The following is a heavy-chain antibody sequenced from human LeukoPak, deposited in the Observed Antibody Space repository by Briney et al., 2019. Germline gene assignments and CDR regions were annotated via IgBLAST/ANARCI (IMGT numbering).Heavy chain of an antibody. CDR3: ARYAKGIAAAGTVY. Sequence: SVKVSCKASGGTFSSYAISWVRQAPGQGLEWMGRIIPILGIANYAQKFQGRVTITAGKSTSTAYMELSSLRSEDTAVYYCARYAKGIAAAGTVYWGQGTLVTVSS. V-gene: IGHV1-69*04. D-gene: IGHD6-13*01. CDR1: GGTFSSYA. J-gene: IGHJ4*02. CDR2: IIPILGIA.